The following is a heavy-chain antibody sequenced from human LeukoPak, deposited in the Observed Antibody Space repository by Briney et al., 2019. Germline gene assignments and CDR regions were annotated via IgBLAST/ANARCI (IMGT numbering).Heavy chain of an antibody. CDR1: GFTVSSNY. J-gene: IGHJ6*02. V-gene: IGHV3-53*01. D-gene: IGHD3-10*02. Sequence: GGSLRLSCAASGFTVSSNYMSWVRQAPGKGLEWVSVIYSGGSTYYADSVKGRFTISRDNSKNTLYLQMNSLRAEDTAVYYCARDVPSEDYYGMDVWGQGTTVTVSS. CDR3: ARDVPSEDYYGMDV. CDR2: IYSGGST.